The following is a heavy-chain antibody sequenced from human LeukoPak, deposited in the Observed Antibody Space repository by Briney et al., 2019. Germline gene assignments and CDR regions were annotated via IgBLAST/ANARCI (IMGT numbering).Heavy chain of an antibody. D-gene: IGHD6-6*01. Sequence: SETLSLTCAVSGYSISRGYYWGWIRQPPGKGLEWIGSIYHNGNTYYNPSLKSRVTISVDTSKNQFSLKLSSVTAADTAVSYCAREYSSSSRAFDIWGQGTMVTVSS. CDR3: AREYSSSSRAFDI. CDR2: IYHNGNT. CDR1: GYSISRGYY. V-gene: IGHV4-38-2*02. J-gene: IGHJ3*02.